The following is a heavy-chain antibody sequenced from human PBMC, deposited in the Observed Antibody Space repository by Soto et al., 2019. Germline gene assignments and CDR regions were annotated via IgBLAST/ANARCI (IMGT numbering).Heavy chain of an antibody. CDR1: GGSISKFY. Sequence: QVQLQESGPGVVKPSETLSLSCTVSGGSISKFYWRWIRKTAGKGLEWMGRVYATGTTDYNPSLRSRVSMSVDISKKTFSLRLTSVTAADTGVYYCVRDGSKTLRDWFDPWCQGKSVTVSS. J-gene: IGHJ5*02. V-gene: IGHV4-4*07. CDR2: VYATGTT. CDR3: VRDGSKTLRDWFDP.